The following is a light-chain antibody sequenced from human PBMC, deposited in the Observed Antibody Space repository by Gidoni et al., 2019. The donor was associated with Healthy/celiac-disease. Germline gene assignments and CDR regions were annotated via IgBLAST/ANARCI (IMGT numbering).Light chain of an antibody. Sequence: DIVMTQSPLSLPVTPGEQASISCRSSQSLLHSNGYNYLDWYLQKPGQSPQLLIYLGSNRASGVPDRFSGSGSGTDFTLKISRVEAEDVGVYYCMQAQQTPLTFGGGTKVEIK. CDR2: LGS. CDR3: MQAQQTPLT. CDR1: QSLLHSNGYNY. V-gene: IGKV2-28*01. J-gene: IGKJ4*01.